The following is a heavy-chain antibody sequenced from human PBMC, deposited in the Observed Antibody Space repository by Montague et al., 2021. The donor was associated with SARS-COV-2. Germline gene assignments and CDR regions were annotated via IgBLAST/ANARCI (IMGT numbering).Heavy chain of an antibody. Sequence: SETLSLTCSISGVSITSYCWCWVRQPAGKGLEWICHSYASGSTNXSPSLKSRVRLSIDNPKNQFSLKLESLTAADTAVYYCVRDGGNWYYFDYWGQGALGTVSS. CDR2: SYASGST. CDR1: GVSITSYC. V-gene: IGHV4-4*07. D-gene: IGHD3-16*01. J-gene: IGHJ4*02. CDR3: VRDGGNWYYFDY.